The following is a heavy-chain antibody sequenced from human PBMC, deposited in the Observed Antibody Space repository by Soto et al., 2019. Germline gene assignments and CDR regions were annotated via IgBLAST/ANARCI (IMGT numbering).Heavy chain of an antibody. J-gene: IGHJ4*02. CDR3: ARASRYYWNYMMY. CDR1: GYTFSNDA. D-gene: IGHD1-7*01. Sequence: QVQLVQSGAEVKKPGASVKVSCKASGYTFSNDAITWVRQAPGRGLEWMGWVSAYNGNTNYAQKFKGRVTMTTDTSTSTAYMEIRSLRYDDTAVYFGARASRYYWNYMMYWGQGTLVTVSS. V-gene: IGHV1-18*01. CDR2: VSAYNGNT.